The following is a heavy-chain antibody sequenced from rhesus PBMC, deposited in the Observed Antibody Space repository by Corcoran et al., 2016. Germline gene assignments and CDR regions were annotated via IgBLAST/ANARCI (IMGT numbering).Heavy chain of an antibody. CDR3: AKSSTVATTADFDY. D-gene: IGHD4-29*01. Sequence: EVQLVESGGGVVQPGGSLRLSCAASGFTFDDYAMHWLRHDPGMGLEWVSGIWWSGGSTYYADSVKGRFTISRDNAKNSLYLQMGSLRAEDTALYYCAKSSTVATTADFDYWGQGVLVTVSS. CDR2: IWWSGGST. J-gene: IGHJ4*01. V-gene: IGHV3-201*01. CDR1: GFTFDDYA.